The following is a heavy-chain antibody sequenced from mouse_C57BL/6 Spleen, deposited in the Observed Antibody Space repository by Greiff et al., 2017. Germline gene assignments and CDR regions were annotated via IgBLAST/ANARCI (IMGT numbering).Heavy chain of an antibody. Sequence: QVQLQQSGPELVKPGASVKISCKASGYAFSSSWMNWVKQRPGKGLEWIGRIYPGDGDTNYNGKFKGKATLTADKSSSTAYMQLSSLTSEDSAVSICARSDSSGPFAYWGQGTLVTVSA. CDR3: ARSDSSGPFAY. D-gene: IGHD3-2*02. CDR1: GYAFSSSW. J-gene: IGHJ3*01. V-gene: IGHV1-82*01. CDR2: IYPGDGDT.